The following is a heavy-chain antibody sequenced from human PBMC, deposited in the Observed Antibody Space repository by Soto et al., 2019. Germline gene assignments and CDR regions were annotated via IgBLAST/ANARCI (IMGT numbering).Heavy chain of an antibody. CDR1: GFTFSSYA. CDR2: ISYDGSNK. D-gene: IGHD3-10*01. J-gene: IGHJ6*02. Sequence: GGSLRLCCAASGFTFSSYAMHWVRQAPGKGLEGVAVISYDGSNKYYADSVKGRFTISRDNSKNTLYLQMNSLRAEDTAVYYCARPVWSLAHYYGMDVWGQGTTVTVSS. V-gene: IGHV3-30-3*01. CDR3: ARPVWSLAHYYGMDV.